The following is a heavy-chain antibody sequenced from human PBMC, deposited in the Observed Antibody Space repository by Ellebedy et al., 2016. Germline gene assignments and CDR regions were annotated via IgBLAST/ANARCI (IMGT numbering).Heavy chain of an antibody. CDR3: ARELVVPAAMSYYGMDV. V-gene: IGHV3-21*01. CDR2: ISSSSSYI. CDR1: GFTFSSYS. D-gene: IGHD2-2*01. J-gene: IGHJ6*02. Sequence: GESLKISCAASGFTFSSYSMNWVRQAPGKGLEWVSSISSSSSYIYYADSVKGRFTISRDNAKNSLYLQMNSLRAEDTAVYYCARELVVPAAMSYYGMDVWGQGTTVTVSS.